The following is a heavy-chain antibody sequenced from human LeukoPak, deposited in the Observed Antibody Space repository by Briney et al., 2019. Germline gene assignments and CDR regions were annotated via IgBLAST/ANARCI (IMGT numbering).Heavy chain of an antibody. CDR3: AKGLWFGELLSHFDY. D-gene: IGHD3-10*01. V-gene: IGHV3-9*01. CDR1: GFTFDDYA. J-gene: IGHJ4*02. CDR2: ISWNSGSI. Sequence: GGSLRLSCAASGFTFDDYAIHWVRQAQGKSLECVSGISWNSGSIGYADSVKGRFTVSRDNAKNSLYLQMNSLRAEDTALYYCAKGLWFGELLSHFDYWGQGTLVTVSS.